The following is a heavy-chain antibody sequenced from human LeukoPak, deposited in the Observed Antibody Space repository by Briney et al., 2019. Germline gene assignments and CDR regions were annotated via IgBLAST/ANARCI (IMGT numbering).Heavy chain of an antibody. J-gene: IGHJ4*02. CDR2: IYHSGST. D-gene: IGHD6-6*01. CDR1: GYSISSGYY. Sequence: SETLSLTCTVSGYSISSGYYWGWIRQPPGKGLEWIGSIYHSGSTYYNPSLKSRVTISVDTSKNQFSLKLSSVTAADTAVYYCARVGSSSSPFDYWGQGTLVTVSS. V-gene: IGHV4-38-2*02. CDR3: ARVGSSSSPFDY.